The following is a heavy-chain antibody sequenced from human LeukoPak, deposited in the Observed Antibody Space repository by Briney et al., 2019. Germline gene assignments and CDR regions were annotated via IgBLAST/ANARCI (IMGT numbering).Heavy chain of an antibody. CDR3: ARAVPGYSSGWFRNNWFDP. CDR1: GFTFSSYS. D-gene: IGHD6-19*01. J-gene: IGHJ5*02. CDR2: ISSSSSYI. V-gene: IGHV3-21*01. Sequence: PGGSLRLSCAASGFTFSSYSMNWVRQAPGKGLEWVSSISSSSSYIYYADSVKGRFTISRDNAKNSLYLQMNSLRAEDTAVYYCARAVPGYSSGWFRNNWFDPWGQGTLVTVSS.